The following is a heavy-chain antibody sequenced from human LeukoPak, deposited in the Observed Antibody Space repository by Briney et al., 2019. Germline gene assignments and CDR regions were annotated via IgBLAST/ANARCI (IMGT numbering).Heavy chain of an antibody. J-gene: IGHJ3*02. CDR2: ISYDGSNK. CDR3: ARGQSGDPAFDI. V-gene: IGHV3-30-3*01. Sequence: GGSLRLSCAASGFTFSSYAMHWVRQAPGKGLEWVAVISYDGSNKYYADSVKGRFTISRDNSKNTLYLQMNSLRAEDTAVYYCARGQSGDPAFDIWGQGTMVTVSS. D-gene: IGHD4-17*01. CDR1: GFTFSSYA.